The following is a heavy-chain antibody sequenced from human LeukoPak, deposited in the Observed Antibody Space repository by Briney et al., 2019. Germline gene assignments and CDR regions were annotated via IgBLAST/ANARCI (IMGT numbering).Heavy chain of an antibody. CDR3: AELSSGWFVY. CDR1: GFTFNTYG. V-gene: IGHV3-33*06. J-gene: IGHJ4*02. D-gene: IGHD6-19*01. Sequence: GSLRLSCAASGFTFNTYGMNWVRQAPGKGLEWVAVIWYDGSNKYYAESVKGRFTMSRDNSKNTLYLQMNSLRAEDTAVYYCAELSSGWFVYWGQGTLVTVSS. CDR2: IWYDGSNK.